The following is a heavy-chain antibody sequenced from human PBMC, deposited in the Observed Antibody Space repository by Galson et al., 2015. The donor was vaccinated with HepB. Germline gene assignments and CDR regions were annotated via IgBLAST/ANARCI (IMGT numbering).Heavy chain of an antibody. V-gene: IGHV3-48*02. Sequence: SLRLSCAASGFTFSSYSMSWVRQAPGKGLEWVSYISSSSSTIYYADSVKGRFTISRDNAKNSLYLQMNSLRDEDTAVYYCARVELLYYYYYGMDVWGQGTTVTVSS. CDR3: ARVELLYYYYYGMDV. D-gene: IGHD2-21*02. J-gene: IGHJ6*02. CDR1: GFTFSSYS. CDR2: ISSSSSTI.